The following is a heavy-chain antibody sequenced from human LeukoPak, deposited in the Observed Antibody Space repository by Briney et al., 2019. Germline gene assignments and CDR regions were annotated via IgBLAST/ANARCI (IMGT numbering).Heavy chain of an antibody. CDR2: IIPILGIA. Sequence: SVKVSCKASGGTFSSYAISWVRQAPGQGLEWMGRIIPILGIANYAQKFQGRVTITADKSTSTAYMELSSLRSEDTAMYYCARDPYSNYFDYWGQGTLVTVSS. V-gene: IGHV1-69*04. CDR1: GGTFSSYA. CDR3: ARDPYSNYFDY. D-gene: IGHD4-11*01. J-gene: IGHJ4*02.